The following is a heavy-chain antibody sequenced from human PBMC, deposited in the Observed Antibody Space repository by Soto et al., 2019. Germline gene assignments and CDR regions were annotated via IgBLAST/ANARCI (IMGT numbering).Heavy chain of an antibody. CDR1: GGSIRSGDYY. D-gene: IGHD2-15*01. CDR2: IFYSGNT. CDR3: ARASAYTAADFDY. V-gene: IGHV4-30-4*01. J-gene: IGHJ4*02. Sequence: QVQLQESGPGLVKPSQTLSLTSTVSGGSIRSGDYYWCWIRQPPGKGLEWIGNIFYSGNTHYNPALRRRLSISLDTSKNQFSLKLTSVTVADTAVYYCARASAYTAADFDYWGQGTLVTVSS.